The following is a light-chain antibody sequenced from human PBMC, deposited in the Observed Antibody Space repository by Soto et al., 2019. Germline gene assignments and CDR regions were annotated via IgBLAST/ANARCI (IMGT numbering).Light chain of an antibody. CDR2: GAS. CDR1: QSVLYNSNNKNH. Sequence: DFVMTQAPDSLAVSLGERATINCKSSQSVLYNSNNKNHLGWFQQKPGHPPKLLIYGASFRPSGVPDRFGGSGSGTDFTLTISSLQAEYVAVYYCQQYYSIPFTFGQGTKLEI. CDR3: QQYYSIPFT. J-gene: IGKJ2*01. V-gene: IGKV4-1*01.